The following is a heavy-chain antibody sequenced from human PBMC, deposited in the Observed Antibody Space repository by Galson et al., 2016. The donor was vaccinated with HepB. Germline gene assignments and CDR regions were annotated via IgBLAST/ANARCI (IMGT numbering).Heavy chain of an antibody. CDR1: GFTFRTYG. J-gene: IGHJ5*02. CDR2: IWYDGTHS. V-gene: IGHV3-33*01. D-gene: IGHD6-19*01. CDR3: ARDSGSGWSGTWFDP. Sequence: SLRLSCAASGFTFRTYGMHWVRQAPGQGLEWVAVIWYDGTHSYTSDSVKGRFTISRDNSNNTLYLQMDSLRAEDTAIYYCARDSGSGWSGTWFDPWGQGTLVTVSS.